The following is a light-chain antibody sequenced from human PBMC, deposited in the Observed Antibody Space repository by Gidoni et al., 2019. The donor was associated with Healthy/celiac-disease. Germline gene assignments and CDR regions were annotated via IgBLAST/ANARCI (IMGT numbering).Light chain of an antibody. Sequence: EIVMTQSPATLSVSPGERATLSCRASQSVSSNLAWYQQKPGQAPRLLIYGASTRATGIPARFSGSWSGTEFTLTISSLQSEYFAFYYCQQYNNWPEAFGPGTKVDIK. CDR1: QSVSSN. V-gene: IGKV3-15*01. CDR2: GAS. J-gene: IGKJ3*01. CDR3: QQYNNWPEA.